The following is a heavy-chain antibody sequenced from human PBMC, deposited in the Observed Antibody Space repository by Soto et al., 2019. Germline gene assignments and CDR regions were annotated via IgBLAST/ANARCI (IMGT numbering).Heavy chain of an antibody. D-gene: IGHD6-13*01. J-gene: IGHJ4*02. CDR3: AKDRIAIAE. CDR1: GFTFSSYG. Sequence: QVQLVESGGGVVQPGRSLRLSCAASGFTFSSYGMHWVRQAPGKWLEWVAVIWYDGSIKYYVDSVKGRFTISRDNSNNTLYLQMNSLRAEDTAVYYCAKDRIAIAEWGQGTLVTVSS. CDR2: IWYDGSIK. V-gene: IGHV3-33*06.